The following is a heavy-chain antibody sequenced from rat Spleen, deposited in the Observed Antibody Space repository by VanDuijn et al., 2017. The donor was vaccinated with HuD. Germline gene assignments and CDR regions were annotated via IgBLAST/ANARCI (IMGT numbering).Heavy chain of an antibody. J-gene: IGHJ2*01. Sequence: EVQLVESDGGLVQPGRSLKLSCAASGFTFSDYYMAWVRQAPTKGLEWVATISYDGSSTYYRDSVKGRFTIARDNAKSTLYLQMDSLRSEDTATYYCARDFDYWGQGVMVTVSS. CDR3: ARDFDY. CDR2: ISYDGSST. V-gene: IGHV5-29*01. CDR1: GFTFSDYY.